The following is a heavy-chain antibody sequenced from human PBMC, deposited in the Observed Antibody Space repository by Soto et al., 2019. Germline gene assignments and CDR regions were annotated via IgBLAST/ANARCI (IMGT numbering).Heavy chain of an antibody. CDR1: GDSISSSLYY. CDR2: IYYSGTT. Sequence: TSETLSLTCTVSGDSISSSLYYWNWIRQHPGKGLEWIGYIYYSGTTYHNQSLKSRVTISVDTSKNQFSLSMSSVTAADTAVYNCARHPYDFWSGYINWFDPWGQGTLVTVSS. J-gene: IGHJ5*01. V-gene: IGHV4-31*03. D-gene: IGHD3-3*01. CDR3: ARHPYDFWSGYINWFDP.